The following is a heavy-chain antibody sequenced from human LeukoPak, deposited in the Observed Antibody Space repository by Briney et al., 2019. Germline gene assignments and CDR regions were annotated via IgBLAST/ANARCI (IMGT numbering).Heavy chain of an antibody. CDR3: ARIQAYGGNSEGYYFNY. J-gene: IGHJ4*02. CDR2: IDWDDDK. D-gene: IGHD4-23*01. V-gene: IGHV2-70*18. Sequence: SWVRQPPGKALEWLALIDWDDDKFYSTSLKTRLTISKDTSRNQVVLTMTNMDPVDTATYYCARIQAYGGNSEGYYFNYWGQGTLVTVSS.